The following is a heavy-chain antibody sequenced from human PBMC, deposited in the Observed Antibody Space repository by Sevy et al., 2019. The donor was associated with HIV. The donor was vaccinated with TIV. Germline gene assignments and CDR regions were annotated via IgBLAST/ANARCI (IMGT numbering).Heavy chain of an antibody. CDR1: GFTFSNAW. J-gene: IGHJ4*02. D-gene: IGHD4-17*01. CDR2: IKSKTDGGTT. V-gene: IGHV3-15*01. CDR3: NTDLAYGDYWKGY. Sequence: GGSLRLSCVVSGFTFSNAWMYWVRQAPGKGLEWVGRIKSKTDGGTTDYIAPVRSRFVISRDDSRDTVNLQMNSLKTEDTAVYYCNTDLAYGDYWKGYWGQGTLVTVSS.